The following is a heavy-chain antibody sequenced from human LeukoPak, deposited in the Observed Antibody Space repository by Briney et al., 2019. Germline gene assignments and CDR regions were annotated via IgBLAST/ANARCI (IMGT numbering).Heavy chain of an antibody. D-gene: IGHD5-18*01. J-gene: IGHJ3*02. Sequence: SETLSLTCTVSGGSISSYYWSWIRQPAGKGLEWIGRIYTSGSTNYNPSLKSRVTMSVDTSKNQFSLKLNSVTAADTAVYYCARARSSYGYGDAFDIWGQGTMVTVSS. CDR3: ARARSSYGYGDAFDI. V-gene: IGHV4-4*07. CDR1: GGSISSYY. CDR2: IYTSGST.